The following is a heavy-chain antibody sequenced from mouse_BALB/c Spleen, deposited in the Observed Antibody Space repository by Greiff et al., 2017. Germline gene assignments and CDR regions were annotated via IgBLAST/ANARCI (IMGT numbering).Heavy chain of an antibody. CDR1: GFTFSSFG. D-gene: IGHD2-14*01. CDR2: ISSGSSTI. CDR3: ARPGDYRYDFDY. J-gene: IGHJ2*01. Sequence: EVKLVESGGGLVQPGGSRKLSCAASGFTFSSFGMHWVRQAPEKGLEWVAYISSGSSTIYYADTVKGRFTISRDNPKNTLFLQMTSLKSEDTAMYYCARPGDYRYDFDYWGQGTTLTVSS. V-gene: IGHV5-17*02.